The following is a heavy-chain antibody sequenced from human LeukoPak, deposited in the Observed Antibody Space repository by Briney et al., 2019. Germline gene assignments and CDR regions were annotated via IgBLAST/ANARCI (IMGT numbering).Heavy chain of an antibody. CDR1: GGSISSSSYY. J-gene: IGHJ4*02. Sequence: SETLSLTCTVSGGSISSSSYYWGWIRQPPGKGLEWIGSIYYSGSTYYNPSLKSRVTISVDTSKNEFSLKLTSVTAADTAVYYCARDPRPQRGSYGIPFDYWGQGTLVTVSS. CDR3: ARDPRPQRGSYGIPFDY. V-gene: IGHV4-39*07. CDR2: IYYSGST. D-gene: IGHD5-18*01.